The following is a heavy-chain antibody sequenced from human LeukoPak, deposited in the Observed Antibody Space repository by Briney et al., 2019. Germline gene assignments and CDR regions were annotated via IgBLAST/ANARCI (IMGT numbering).Heavy chain of an antibody. CDR2: IKQDGSEK. J-gene: IGHJ6*02. D-gene: IGHD2-15*01. CDR3: ARSKPYCSGGSCYSGVGRIYYGMDV. Sequence: GGSLRLSCAASGFTFSSYWMSWVRQAPGKGLEWVANIKQDGSEKYYVDSVKGRFTISRDNAKNSLYLQMNSLRAEDTAVYYCARSKPYCSGGSCYSGVGRIYYGMDVWGQGTTVTVSS. V-gene: IGHV3-7*01. CDR1: GFTFSSYW.